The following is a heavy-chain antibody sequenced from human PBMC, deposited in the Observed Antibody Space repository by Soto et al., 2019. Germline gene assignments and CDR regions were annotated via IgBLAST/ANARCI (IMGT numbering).Heavy chain of an antibody. Sequence: QVQLVQSGAEVKKPGASVKVSCKASGYTFTSYYMHWVRQAPGQGLEWMGIINPSGGSTSYAQKFQGRVTMTRDTSTSTVYMELSSLRSEDTAVYYCARGRDSVVAATPHFDYWGQGTLVTVSS. V-gene: IGHV1-46*03. J-gene: IGHJ4*02. CDR2: INPSGGST. CDR3: ARGRDSVVAATPHFDY. CDR1: GYTFTSYY. D-gene: IGHD2-15*01.